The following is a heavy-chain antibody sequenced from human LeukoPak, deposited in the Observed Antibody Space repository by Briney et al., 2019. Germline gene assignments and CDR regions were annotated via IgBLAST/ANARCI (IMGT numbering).Heavy chain of an antibody. D-gene: IGHD3-9*01. J-gene: IGHJ4*02. CDR2: ISGSGGST. Sequence: GGSLRLSCAASGFTFSSYAMSWVRQAPGKGLEWVSAISGSGGSTYYADSVKGRFTISRDNSKNTLYLQMNSLRAEDTAVYYCAKVPYDILTGYYPWGFDYWGQGTLVTVSS. V-gene: IGHV3-23*01. CDR3: AKVPYDILTGYYPWGFDY. CDR1: GFTFSSYA.